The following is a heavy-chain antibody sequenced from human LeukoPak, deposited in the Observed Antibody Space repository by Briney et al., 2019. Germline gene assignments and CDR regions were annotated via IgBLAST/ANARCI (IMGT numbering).Heavy chain of an antibody. D-gene: IGHD2-15*01. V-gene: IGHV4-34*01. CDR1: GGSFSGYY. CDR2: INHSGST. Sequence: SETLPLTCAVYGGSFSGYYWSWIRQPPGKGLEWIGEINHSGSTNYNPSLKSRVTISVDTSKNQFSLKLSSVTAADTAVYYCATCSGGSCYPGFDYWGQGTLVTVSS. J-gene: IGHJ4*02. CDR3: ATCSGGSCYPGFDY.